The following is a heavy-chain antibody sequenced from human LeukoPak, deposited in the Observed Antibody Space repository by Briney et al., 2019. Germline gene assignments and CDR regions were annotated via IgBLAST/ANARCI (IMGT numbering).Heavy chain of an antibody. CDR2: IIPIFGTA. CDR3: ATQRYSGYDRRPFDY. V-gene: IGHV1-69*05. Sequence: ASVKVSCKASGGTFSSFAISWVRQAPGQGLEWMGGIIPIFGTANYAQKFQGRVTITTDESTSTAYMELSSLRSEDTAVYYCATQRYSGYDRRPFDYWGQGTLVTVSS. D-gene: IGHD5-12*01. CDR1: GGTFSSFA. J-gene: IGHJ4*02.